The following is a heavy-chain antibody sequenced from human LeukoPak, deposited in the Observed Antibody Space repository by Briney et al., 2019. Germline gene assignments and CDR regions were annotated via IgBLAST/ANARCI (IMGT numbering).Heavy chain of an antibody. D-gene: IGHD2-15*01. CDR2: INPNSGGT. CDR3: ARVYCSGGSCSAFDP. J-gene: IGHJ5*02. V-gene: IGHV1-2*02. CDR1: GYTLTGYY. Sequence: ASVKVSCKASGYTLTGYYMHWVRQAPGQGLEWMGWINPNSGGTNYAQKFQGRVTMTRDTSISTAYMELSRLRSDDTAVCYCARVYCSGGSCSAFDPWGQGTLVTVSS.